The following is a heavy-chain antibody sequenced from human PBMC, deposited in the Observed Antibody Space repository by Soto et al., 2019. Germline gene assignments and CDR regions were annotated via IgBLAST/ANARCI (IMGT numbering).Heavy chain of an antibody. CDR3: ARSSHNCSSTSCYNWFDP. V-gene: IGHV1-69*02. J-gene: IGHJ5*02. D-gene: IGHD2-2*01. CDR1: GGTFSSYT. Sequence: SVKVSCKASGGTFSSYTISWVRQAPGQGLEWMGRIIPILGIANYAQKFQGRVTITADKSTSTAYMELSSLRSEDTAVYYCARSSHNCSSTSCYNWFDPWGQGTLVTVSS. CDR2: IIPILGIA.